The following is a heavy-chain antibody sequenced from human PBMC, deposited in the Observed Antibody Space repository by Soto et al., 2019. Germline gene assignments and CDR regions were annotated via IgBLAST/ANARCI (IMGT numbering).Heavy chain of an antibody. D-gene: IGHD3-3*01. Sequence: QITLKESGPTLVKPTQTLTLTCTFSGFSLSTSGVGVGWIRQPPGKALEWLALIYWDDDKRYSPSLKSRLTITKDTSKNQVVLTMTNMDPVDTATYYCARKPYDFWSSYLDYWGQGTLVTVSS. CDR3: ARKPYDFWSSYLDY. CDR2: IYWDDDK. V-gene: IGHV2-5*02. CDR1: GFSLSTSGVG. J-gene: IGHJ4*02.